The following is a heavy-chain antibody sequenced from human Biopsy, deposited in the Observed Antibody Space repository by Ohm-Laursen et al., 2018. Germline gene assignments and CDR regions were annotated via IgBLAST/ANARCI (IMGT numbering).Heavy chain of an antibody. D-gene: IGHD3-22*01. V-gene: IGHV4-31*01. CDR3: ARDYDTSGYYYVS. CDR2: IFNSANT. J-gene: IGHJ5*02. Sequence: TLSLTCTVSGGSISSGGSYWSWIRQRPGKGLEWIGYIFNSANTYYNPSLKNLITISGDTSKNQFSLKLNPVTAADTAVYYCARDYDTSGYYYVSWGQGTLVTVSS. CDR1: GGSISSGGSY.